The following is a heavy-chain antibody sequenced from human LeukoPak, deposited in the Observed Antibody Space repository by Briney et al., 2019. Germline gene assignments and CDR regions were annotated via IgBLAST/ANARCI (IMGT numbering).Heavy chain of an antibody. Sequence: PGGSLRLSCAASGFTFTNYAMSWVRQPPGKGLEWVSAITGSGASTYYADSVKGRFTISRDNSESTLCLQMNSLRAEDTAVYYCAKDPSKDYYDSTTGDYFDYWGQGTLVTVSS. CDR3: AKDPSKDYYDSTTGDYFDY. V-gene: IGHV3-23*01. J-gene: IGHJ4*02. CDR1: GFTFTNYA. D-gene: IGHD3-22*01. CDR2: ITGSGAST.